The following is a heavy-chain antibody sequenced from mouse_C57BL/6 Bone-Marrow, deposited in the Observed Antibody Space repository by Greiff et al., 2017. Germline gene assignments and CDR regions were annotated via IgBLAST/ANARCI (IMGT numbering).Heavy chain of an antibody. J-gene: IGHJ3*01. CDR3: AKSYGSSYSFAY. CDR2: IWRGGST. V-gene: IGHV2-5*01. D-gene: IGHD1-1*01. Sequence: QVQLKESGPGLVQPSQSLSITCTVSGFSLTSYGVHWVRQSPGKGLEWLGVIWRGGSTDYNAAFMSRLSITKDNSKSQVFFKMKRLQADDTAIYYCAKSYGSSYSFAYWGQGTLVTVSA. CDR1: GFSLTSYG.